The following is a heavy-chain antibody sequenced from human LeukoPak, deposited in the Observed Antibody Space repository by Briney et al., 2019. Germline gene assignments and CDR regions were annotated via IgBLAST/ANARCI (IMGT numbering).Heavy chain of an antibody. J-gene: IGHJ4*02. D-gene: IGHD3-22*01. CDR2: IYTSGST. CDR3: ARASYSYDINGWVPFDY. V-gene: IGHV4-4*07. CDR1: GGSISSYY. Sequence: SETLSLTCTVSGGSISSYYWSWIRQPAGKGLEWIGRIYTSGSTNSNPSLKSRVTISGDTSKNQFSLRLSSVTAADTAVYYCARASYSYDINGWVPFDYWGQGTLVTVSS.